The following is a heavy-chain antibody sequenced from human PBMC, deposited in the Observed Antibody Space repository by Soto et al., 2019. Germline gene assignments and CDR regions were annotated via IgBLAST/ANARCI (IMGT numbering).Heavy chain of an antibody. D-gene: IGHD3-16*01. Sequence: SGGSLSLSCAASGFTFSSYAMSWVRQAPGKGLEWVSAISGSGGSTYYADSVKGRFTISRDNSKNTLYLQMNSLRAEDTAVYYCAKEFLSVGIMITFGGVPGGYFDYWGQGTMVTVSS. CDR1: GFTFSSYA. J-gene: IGHJ4*02. V-gene: IGHV3-23*01. CDR3: AKEFLSVGIMITFGGVPGGYFDY. CDR2: ISGSGGST.